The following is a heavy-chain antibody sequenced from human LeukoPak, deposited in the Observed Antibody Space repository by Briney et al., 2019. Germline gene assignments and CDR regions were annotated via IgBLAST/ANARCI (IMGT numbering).Heavy chain of an antibody. Sequence: SVKVSCKASGYTFTSYGISWVRQAPGQGLEWMGWISAYNGNTNYAQKLQGRVTMTTDTSTSTAYMELRSLRSDDTAVYYCARAGGRGYCSSTSCFGDFDYWGQGTLVTVSS. V-gene: IGHV1-18*01. J-gene: IGHJ4*02. D-gene: IGHD2-2*01. CDR2: ISAYNGNT. CDR3: ARAGGRGYCSSTSCFGDFDY. CDR1: GYTFTSYG.